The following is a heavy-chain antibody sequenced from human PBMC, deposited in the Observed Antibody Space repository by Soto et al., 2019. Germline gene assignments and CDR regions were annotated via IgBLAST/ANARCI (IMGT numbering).Heavy chain of an antibody. V-gene: IGHV1-3*01. Sequence: ASVKVSCKASGYTFTSYGINWVRQAPGRGLEWMGWINPGNGNTKYSQQFQGRVIIDRDTSASTAYMELSSLKAEDTAVYYCSRPGYSNYDSDYWGQGTRVTVSS. J-gene: IGHJ4*02. CDR2: INPGNGNT. CDR1: GYTFTSYG. D-gene: IGHD5-12*01. CDR3: SRPGYSNYDSDY.